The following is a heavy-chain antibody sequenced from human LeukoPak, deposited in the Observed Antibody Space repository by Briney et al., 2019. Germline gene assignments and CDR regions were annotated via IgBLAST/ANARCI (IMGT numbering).Heavy chain of an antibody. Sequence: SETLSLTCAVYGGSFSGYYWSWIRQPPGRGLEWIGEINHSGSTNYNPSLKSRVTISVDTSKNQFSLKLSSVTAADTAVYYCARATDYGGNPIDYWSQGALVTVSS. CDR1: GGSFSGYY. D-gene: IGHD4-23*01. J-gene: IGHJ4*02. CDR2: INHSGST. V-gene: IGHV4-34*01. CDR3: ARATDYGGNPIDY.